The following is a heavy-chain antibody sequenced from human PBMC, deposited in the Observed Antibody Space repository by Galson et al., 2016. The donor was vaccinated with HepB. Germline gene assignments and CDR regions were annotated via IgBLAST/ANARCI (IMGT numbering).Heavy chain of an antibody. Sequence: SVKVSCKAPGYTFTSYAMHWVRQAPGQRLEWMGWINGGNGNTKYSQKVQGRVTLTRDTSANTAYMELSSLRSEDTAVYYCARRLSRYYESSGYQADWLDPWGQGTLVTVSS. V-gene: IGHV1-3*01. CDR3: ARRLSRYYESSGYQADWLDP. CDR1: GYTFTSYA. D-gene: IGHD3-22*01. J-gene: IGHJ5*02. CDR2: INGGNGNT.